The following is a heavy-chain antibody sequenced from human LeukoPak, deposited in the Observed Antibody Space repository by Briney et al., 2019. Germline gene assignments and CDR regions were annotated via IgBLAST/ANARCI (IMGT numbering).Heavy chain of an antibody. CDR2: TSSGSTYI. D-gene: IGHD1-26*01. V-gene: IGHV3-21*01. Sequence: GGSLRLSCAASGFTFSSYSMSWVRQAPGKGLEWVSSTSSGSTYIYYADSMKGRFTISRDNAKNSLYLQMNTLRAEDTAVYYCARDRIYSGIYHDTFDIWGHGTMVTVSS. J-gene: IGHJ3*02. CDR1: GFTFSSYS. CDR3: ARDRIYSGIYHDTFDI.